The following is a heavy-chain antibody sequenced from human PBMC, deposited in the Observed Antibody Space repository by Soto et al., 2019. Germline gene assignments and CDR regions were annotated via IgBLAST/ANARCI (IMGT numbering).Heavy chain of an antibody. D-gene: IGHD5-18*01. CDR1: GFTFSDYY. CDR2: ISSSGSTI. J-gene: IGHJ6*02. CDR3: ARGRGDTPMVTYHYYYGMDV. Sequence: QVQLVESGGGLVKPGGSLRLSCVASGFTFSDYYMSWLRQAPGKGLEWVSYISSSGSTIYYADSVKGRFTISRDNAKNSLYLQMNSLRAEDTAVYYCARGRGDTPMVTYHYYYGMDVWGQGTTVTVSS. V-gene: IGHV3-11*01.